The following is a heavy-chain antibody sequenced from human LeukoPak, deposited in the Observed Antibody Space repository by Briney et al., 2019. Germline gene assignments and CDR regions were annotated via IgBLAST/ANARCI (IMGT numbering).Heavy chain of an antibody. V-gene: IGHV4-4*07. Sequence: PSETLSLTCTVSGGSISSYYWSWIRQPAGKGLEWIGRIYTSGSTNYNPSLKSRVTMSVDTSKNQFSLKLSSVTAVDTAVYYCARDQSSFGGPYFDYWGQGTLVTVSS. CDR3: ARDQSSFGGPYFDY. J-gene: IGHJ4*02. CDR2: IYTSGST. D-gene: IGHD3-3*01. CDR1: GGSISSYY.